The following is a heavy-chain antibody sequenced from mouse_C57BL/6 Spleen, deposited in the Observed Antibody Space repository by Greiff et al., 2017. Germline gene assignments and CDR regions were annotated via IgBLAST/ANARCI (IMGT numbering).Heavy chain of an antibody. J-gene: IGHJ4*01. V-gene: IGHV1-15*01. Sequence: QVQLQQSGAELVRPGASVTLSCKASGYTFTDYEMHWVKQTPVHGLEWIGAIDPETGGTAYNQKFKGKAILTADKSSSTAYMELRSLTSEDSAVYYCTRSSNYGDAMDYWGQGTSVTVSS. CDR2: IDPETGGT. CDR1: GYTFTDYE. CDR3: TRSSNYGDAMDY. D-gene: IGHD2-5*01.